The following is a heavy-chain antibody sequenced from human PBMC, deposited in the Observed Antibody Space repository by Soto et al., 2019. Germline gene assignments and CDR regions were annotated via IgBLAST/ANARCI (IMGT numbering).Heavy chain of an antibody. Sequence: SETLSLTCTVSGGSISSYYWSWIRQPPGKGLEWIGYIYYSGSTNYNPSLKSRVTISVDTSKNQLSLKLSSVTAADTAVYYCARVIDKDYYYGMHVWGQGTTLTLSS. J-gene: IGHJ6*02. V-gene: IGHV4-59*01. CDR3: ARVIDKDYYYGMHV. CDR2: IYYSGST. CDR1: GGSISSYY. D-gene: IGHD3-9*01.